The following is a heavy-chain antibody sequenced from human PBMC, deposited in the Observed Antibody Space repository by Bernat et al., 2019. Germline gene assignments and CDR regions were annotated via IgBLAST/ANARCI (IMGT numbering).Heavy chain of an antibody. D-gene: IGHD6-19*01. Sequence: QVQLVQSGAEVKKPGSSVKVSCKASGGTFSSYAISWVRQAPGQGLEWMGWMNPNSGNTGYAQKFQGRVTMTRNTSISTAYMELSSLRSEDTAVYYCARSYSSGCRYWGQGTLVTVSS. J-gene: IGHJ4*02. CDR1: GGTFSSYA. V-gene: IGHV1-8*02. CDR3: ARSYSSGCRY. CDR2: MNPNSGNT.